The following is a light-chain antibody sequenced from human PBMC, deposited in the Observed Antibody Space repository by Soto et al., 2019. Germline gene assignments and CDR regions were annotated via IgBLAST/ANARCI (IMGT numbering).Light chain of an antibody. V-gene: IGKV1-39*01. CDR1: QSISNS. CDR2: AAS. Sequence: DIQMTQSPSSLSASVGDRVTITCRASQSISNSLNWYQQKPGKAPKCLIFAASSLHSGVPSRFRGGGSWTDFTLTLSSRQPEDFATYYCQQRYETPFPFGPGTKVDMK. CDR3: QQRYETPFP. J-gene: IGKJ3*01.